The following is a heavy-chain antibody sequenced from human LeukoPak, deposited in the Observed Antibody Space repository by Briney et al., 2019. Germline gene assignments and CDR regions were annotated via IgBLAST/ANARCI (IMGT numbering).Heavy chain of an antibody. CDR3: ARSYGAGSYYSRSEAYFDY. CDR1: GGSLSRGGYY. Sequence: SETLSLTCPVSGGSLSRGGYYWRWIRQHPGKGLEWIGYIYYSGSTYYNPSLKSRVTISVDTPKNQFSLKLSSVTAADTAVYYCARSYGAGSYYSRSEAYFDYWGQGTLVTVSS. J-gene: IGHJ4*02. CDR2: IYYSGST. V-gene: IGHV4-31*03. D-gene: IGHD3-10*01.